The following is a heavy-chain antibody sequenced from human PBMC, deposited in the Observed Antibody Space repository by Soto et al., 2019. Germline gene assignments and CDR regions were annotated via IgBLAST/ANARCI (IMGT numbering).Heavy chain of an antibody. Sequence: QVQLVESGGGVVQPGGSLRLSCTTSGFTFNTYGMHWVRQAPGKGLEWVAIIWYDGSNKYYADSVKGRFTISRDNSKNTLYLQMNSLRAEDTALYYCARADCTGAYCYSWTCNYGVDVWGQGTTVTVSS. CDR1: GFTFNTYG. D-gene: IGHD2-15*01. CDR3: ARADCTGAYCYSWTCNYGVDV. CDR2: IWYDGSNK. J-gene: IGHJ6*02. V-gene: IGHV3-33*08.